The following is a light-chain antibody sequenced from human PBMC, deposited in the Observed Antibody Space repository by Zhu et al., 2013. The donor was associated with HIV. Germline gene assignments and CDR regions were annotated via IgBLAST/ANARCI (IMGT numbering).Light chain of an antibody. Sequence: DIQMTQSPSSLSASVGDRVTITCQASQDISNFLNWYQQKPGKAPKLLIYDASNLETGVPSRFSGSGSGTDFTFTISSLQPDDFATYYCQHYNSYSGTFGQGTRVEV. V-gene: IGKV1-33*01. CDR2: DAS. J-gene: IGKJ1*01. CDR1: QDISNF. CDR3: QHYNSYSGT.